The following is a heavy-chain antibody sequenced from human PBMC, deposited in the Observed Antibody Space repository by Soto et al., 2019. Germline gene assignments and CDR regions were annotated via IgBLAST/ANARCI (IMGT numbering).Heavy chain of an antibody. J-gene: IGHJ4*02. CDR1: GYSFTSYY. CDR3: AGVEMATVIPI. Sequence: QVQLVQSGAEVKKPGASVKVSCKASGYSFTSYYMHWVRQAPGQGLEWMGIINPSGGSTSYAQKCRGSVTRPRDTSTNKGYMGLSGLDAEDRAVDYWAGVEMATVIPIWGKGTLVTVSS. D-gene: IGHD5-12*01. CDR2: INPSGGST. V-gene: IGHV1-46*01.